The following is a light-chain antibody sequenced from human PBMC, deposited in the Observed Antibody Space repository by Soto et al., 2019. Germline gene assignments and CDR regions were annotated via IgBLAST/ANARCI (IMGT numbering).Light chain of an antibody. Sequence: EIVLTQSPATLSLSPGERATLSCRASQSVSRYLAWYQQKPDQAPRLLIYDASNRATGIPARFRGSGSGTDFTLTISSLEPEDFAVYYCQQRSNWPLTFGGGTKVEIK. CDR2: DAS. CDR1: QSVSRY. V-gene: IGKV3-11*01. CDR3: QQRSNWPLT. J-gene: IGKJ4*01.